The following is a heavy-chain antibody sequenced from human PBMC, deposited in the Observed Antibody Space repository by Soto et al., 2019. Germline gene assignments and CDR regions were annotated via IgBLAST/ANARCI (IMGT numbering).Heavy chain of an antibody. CDR1: GGSFSGYY. D-gene: IGHD5-18*01. J-gene: IGHJ6*02. CDR2: INHSGST. Sequence: SETRSLTCAVYGGSFSGYYWSWIRQPPGKGLEWIGEINHSGSTNYNPSLKSRVTISVDTSKNQFSLKLSSVTAADTAVYYCARVSTAMAFYYYYYGMDVWGQGTTVTVSS. V-gene: IGHV4-34*01. CDR3: ARVSTAMAFYYYYYGMDV.